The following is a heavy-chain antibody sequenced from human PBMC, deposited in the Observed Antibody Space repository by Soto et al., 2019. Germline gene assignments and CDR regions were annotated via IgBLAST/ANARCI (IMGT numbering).Heavy chain of an antibody. J-gene: IGHJ4*02. D-gene: IGHD3-3*01. CDR1: GYNFTNYD. CDR3: VDRWS. V-gene: IGHV1-8*01. Sequence: QVHLVQSGAEVKKPGASVKVSCRSSGYNFTNYDISWVRQATGQGLEWMGWMNPNSGNTGFAQKFQGRVSMTRNTARNTAYIEVRNLRYEDTAVYDCVDRWSWGQGTLVTVSS. CDR2: MNPNSGNT.